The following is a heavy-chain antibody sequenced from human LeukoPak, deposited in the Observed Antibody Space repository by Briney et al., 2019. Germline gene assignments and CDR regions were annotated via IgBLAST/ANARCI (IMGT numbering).Heavy chain of an antibody. J-gene: IGHJ5*02. CDR1: GFTVSSNY. V-gene: IGHV3-66*01. D-gene: IGHD3-3*01. Sequence: GSLRLSCAASGFTVSSNYMSWDRQAPGKGLEWVSVIYSGGSTYYADSVKGRFTISRDNSKNTLYLQMNSLRAEDTAVYYCARVSDFWSGYLNWFDPWGQGTLATVSS. CDR2: IYSGGST. CDR3: ARVSDFWSGYLNWFDP.